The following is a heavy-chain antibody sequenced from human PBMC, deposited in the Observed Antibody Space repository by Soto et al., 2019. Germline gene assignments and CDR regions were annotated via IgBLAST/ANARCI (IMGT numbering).Heavy chain of an antibody. D-gene: IGHD3-3*01. CDR3: AREYDFWSGYPDYYGMDV. CDR2: IIPIFGTA. J-gene: IGHJ6*02. Sequence: GASVKVSCKASGGTFSSYAISWVRQAPGQGLEWMGGIIPIFGTANYAQKSQGRVTITADESTSTAYMELSNLRSEDTAVYYCAREYDFWSGYPDYYGMDVWGQGTTVTVSS. CDR1: GGTFSSYA. V-gene: IGHV1-69*13.